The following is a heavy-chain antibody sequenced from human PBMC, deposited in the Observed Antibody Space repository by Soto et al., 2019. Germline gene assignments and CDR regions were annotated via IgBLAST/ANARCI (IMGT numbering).Heavy chain of an antibody. CDR3: ARDYFDSSDYTTNWFDP. CDR2: IYHTGNA. Sequence: PSETLSLTCSVSGGSISKSRFYGAWIRQPPGEGLEWIGSIYHTGNAYYNPSLKSRVTIFVDTSKNQFSLKLTSVTAADTALYYCARDYFDSSDYTTNWFDPWGQGTLVTVS. CDR1: GGSISKSRFY. V-gene: IGHV4-39*01. D-gene: IGHD3-22*01. J-gene: IGHJ5*02.